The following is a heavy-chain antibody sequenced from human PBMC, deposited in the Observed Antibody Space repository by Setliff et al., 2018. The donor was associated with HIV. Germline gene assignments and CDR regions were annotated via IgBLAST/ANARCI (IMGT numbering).Heavy chain of an antibody. V-gene: IGHV4-59*11. CDR2: VHYSGAT. CDR1: GGSISGHY. D-gene: IGHD1-26*01. CDR3: ARLDDSGSYYENAFDI. J-gene: IGHJ3*02. Sequence: NPSETLSLTCTVSGGSISGHYWSWIRQPPGKGLEWIGSVHYSGATNPNPSLRSRLTMLIDTSGDYFSLSLRSVTAADTAAYYCARLDDSGSYYENAFDIWGQGAMVTVSS.